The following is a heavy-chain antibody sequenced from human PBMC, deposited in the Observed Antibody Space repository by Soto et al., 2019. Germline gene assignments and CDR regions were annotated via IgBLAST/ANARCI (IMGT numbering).Heavy chain of an antibody. CDR1: GFTVSSNY. J-gene: IGHJ6*03. D-gene: IGHD6-19*01. CDR3: ARVSYSSGWYPEAQRNYYYYYMDV. CDR2: IYSGGST. Sequence: EVQLVESGGGLVQPGGSLRLSCAASGFTVSSNYMSWVRQAPGKGLEWVSVIYSGGSTYYADSVKGRFTISRHNSKNTLYLLMNSLRAEDTAVYYCARVSYSSGWYPEAQRNYYYYYMDVWGKGTTVTVSS. V-gene: IGHV3-53*04.